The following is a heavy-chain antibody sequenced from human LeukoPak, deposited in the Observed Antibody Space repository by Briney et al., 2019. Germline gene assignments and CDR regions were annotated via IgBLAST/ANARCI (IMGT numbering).Heavy chain of an antibody. CDR1: GGSISSGGYY. CDR3: ARVRHSGSHPDY. CDR2: IYHSGST. J-gene: IGHJ4*02. Sequence: PSETLSLTCTVSGGSISSGGYYWSWIRQPPGKGLEWIGYIYHSGSTYYNPSLKSRVTISVDRSKNQFSLKLSSVTAADTAVYYCARVRHSGSHPDYWGQGTLVTVSS. V-gene: IGHV4-30-2*01. D-gene: IGHD1-26*01.